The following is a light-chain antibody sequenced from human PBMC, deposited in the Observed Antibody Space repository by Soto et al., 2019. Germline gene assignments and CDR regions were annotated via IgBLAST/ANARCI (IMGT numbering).Light chain of an antibody. CDR3: QQYRTYST. J-gene: IGKJ2*01. CDR2: DAS. V-gene: IGKV1-5*01. CDR1: QSVSSW. Sequence: DIQMTQSPSTLSASVGDRVTITCRASQSVSSWLAWYQQKPGKAPKLLIYDASILESGVPSRFSGSGSGTESTLTISSLQPDDFATYYCQQYRTYSTFGQGTKLEIK.